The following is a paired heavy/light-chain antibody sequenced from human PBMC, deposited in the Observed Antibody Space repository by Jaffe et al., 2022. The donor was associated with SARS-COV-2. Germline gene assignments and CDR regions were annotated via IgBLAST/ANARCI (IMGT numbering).Light chain of an antibody. J-gene: IGKJ2*01. CDR1: QSITTH. Sequence: DIQMTQSPSSLSASVGDRVTITCRASQSITTHLNWYQLKLGRAPKILISGASSLQSGVPSRFSGSGSGTDFTLTISSLQPEDFATYFCQQSDSPPYTFGQGTKLEIK. V-gene: IGKV1-39*01. CDR2: GAS. CDR3: QQSDSPPYT.
Heavy chain of an antibody. Sequence: QAQLAESGGGVVQPGRSLRLSCAAAGFTFSSYAMHWVRQAPGKGLEWLAVVSYDGKNKYYADSVKGRYSISRDNSENMLYLQMNFLRPEDTALYYCASAFGGIIASSETGTLDYWGQGILVSVSS. CDR3: ASAFGGIIASSETGTLDY. CDR2: VSYDGKNK. D-gene: IGHD3-16*01. CDR1: GFTFSSYA. V-gene: IGHV3-30*04. J-gene: IGHJ4*02.